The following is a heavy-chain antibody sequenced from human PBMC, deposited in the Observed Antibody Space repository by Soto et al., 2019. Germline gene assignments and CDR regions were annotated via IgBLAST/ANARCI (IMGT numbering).Heavy chain of an antibody. V-gene: IGHV4-39*01. D-gene: IGHD3-9*01. CDR2: IYYSGST. J-gene: IGHJ6*03. CDR3: ARPYCDILTGYYNYYMDV. Sequence: SETLSLTCTVSGGSISSSSYYWGWIRQPPGKGLEWIGSIYYSGSTYYNPSLKSRVTISVDTSKNQFSLKLSSVTAADTAVYYCARPYCDILTGYYNYYMDVWGKGTTVTVSS. CDR1: GGSISSSSYY.